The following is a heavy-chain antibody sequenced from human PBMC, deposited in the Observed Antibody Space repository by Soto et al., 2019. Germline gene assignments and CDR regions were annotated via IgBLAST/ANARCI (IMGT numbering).Heavy chain of an antibody. V-gene: IGHV4-31*11. CDR2: IYYSGST. CDR3: ARVFVSDSSGYSQRDSYYGMDA. D-gene: IGHD3-22*01. Sequence: SETLSLTCAVSGCSIISGCYDWSWIRQHPGKGLEWIGYIYYSGSTYYNPSLKSRVTISVDTSKNQFSLKLSSVTAADTAVYYCARVFVSDSSGYSQRDSYYGMDAWGQGPTVNVS. J-gene: IGHJ6*02. CDR1: GCSIISGCYD.